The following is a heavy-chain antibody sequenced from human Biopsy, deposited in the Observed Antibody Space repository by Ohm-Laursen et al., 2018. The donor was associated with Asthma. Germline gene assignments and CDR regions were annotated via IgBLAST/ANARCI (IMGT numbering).Heavy chain of an antibody. CDR2: ISYHGAIK. J-gene: IGHJ6*02. CDR1: EFSFSHHP. Sequence: SLRLSCSASEFSFSHHPMHWVRQAPGKGLEWVAVISYHGAIKFYADSVKGRFTISRDNSKNTLFLQMNSLRPEDTAVYYCARDMGAGPNQPPSGSGSSHLYGMDVWGQGTTVTVSS. V-gene: IGHV3-30-3*01. CDR3: ARDMGAGPNQPPSGSGSSHLYGMDV. D-gene: IGHD3-10*01.